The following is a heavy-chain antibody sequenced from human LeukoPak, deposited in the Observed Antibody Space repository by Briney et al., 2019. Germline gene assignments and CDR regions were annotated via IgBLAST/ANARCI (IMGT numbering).Heavy chain of an antibody. CDR1: GFTFSSYA. J-gene: IGHJ4*02. CDR2: ISGSGGST. V-gene: IGHV3-23*01. Sequence: GSLRLSCSASGFTFSSYAMSWVRQAPGKGLEWVSAISGSGGSTYYADSAKGRFTISRDNSKNTLYLQMNSLRAEDTAVYYCAKGRGGSCYDCWGQGTLVTVSS. CDR3: AKGRGGSCYDC. D-gene: IGHD2-15*01.